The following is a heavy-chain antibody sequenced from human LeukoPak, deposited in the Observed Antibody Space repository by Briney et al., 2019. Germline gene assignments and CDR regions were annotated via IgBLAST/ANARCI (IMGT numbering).Heavy chain of an antibody. D-gene: IGHD5-18*01. CDR3: ARNTAMVNYYYYYMDV. V-gene: IGHV3-20*04. CDR2: INWNGGST. J-gene: IGHJ6*03. Sequence: PGGSLRLSCAASGFTFDDYGMSWVRQAPGKGLEWVSGINWNGGSTGYADSVKGRFTISRDNAKNSLYLQMNSLRAEDTALYYCARNTAMVNYYYYYMDVWGKGTTVTVSS. CDR1: GFTFDDYG.